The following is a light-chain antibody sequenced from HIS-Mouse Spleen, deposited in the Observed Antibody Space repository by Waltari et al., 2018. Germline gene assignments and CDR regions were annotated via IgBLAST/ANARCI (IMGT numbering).Light chain of an antibody. CDR2: SNN. CDR3: AAWDDSLNGVV. CDR1: SSNTGSTT. V-gene: IGLV1-44*01. Sequence: QSVLPQPLYASGTPGQPVTTSCSRSSSNTGSTTVICYQPLPGTAPKLLTYSNNPRPSGVPDRFSGSKSGTSASLAISGLQSEDEADYYCAAWDDSLNGVVFGGGTKLTVL. J-gene: IGLJ2*01.